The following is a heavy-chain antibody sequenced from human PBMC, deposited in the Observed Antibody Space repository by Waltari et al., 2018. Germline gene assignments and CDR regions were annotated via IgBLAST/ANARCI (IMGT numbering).Heavy chain of an antibody. D-gene: IGHD6-13*01. CDR3: ARGPSHSHSWNYWFDP. V-gene: IGHV1-2*02. J-gene: IGHJ5*02. CDR2: IVPVGGVT. Sequence: QVQLVQSGTEVKEPGASVRVSCKTSGYTFTGYYIHWVRQAPGQGFEWRGGIVPVGGVTEFAQRFQGRVTMTSDTSTRTGYMELRRLTYDDTAVYDCARGPSHSHSWNYWFDPWGQGTLVTVSS. CDR1: GYTFTGYY.